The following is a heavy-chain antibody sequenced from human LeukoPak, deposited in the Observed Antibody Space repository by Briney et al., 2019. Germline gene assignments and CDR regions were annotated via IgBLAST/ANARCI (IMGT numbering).Heavy chain of an antibody. CDR3: AKDLKGLYDYVRGSYAIDI. CDR2: ISGRGGET. Sequence: PGGSLRLSCEAPGFTFRSCGMSWVRQGPGKGLEWVSGISGRGGETDYADFVKGRFTISRDNSKNTLFLQMNSLRAEDTAVYYCAKDLKGLYDYVRGSYAIDIWGHGTMVTVSS. CDR1: GFTFRSCG. J-gene: IGHJ3*02. D-gene: IGHD3-16*01. V-gene: IGHV3-23*01.